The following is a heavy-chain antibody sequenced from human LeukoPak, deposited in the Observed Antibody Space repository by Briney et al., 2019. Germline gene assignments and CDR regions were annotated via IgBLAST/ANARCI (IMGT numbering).Heavy chain of an antibody. V-gene: IGHV1-8*02. CDR3: ARDFWSGYYQGYMDV. CDR1: GYTFTSYD. J-gene: IGHJ6*03. Sequence: ASVKVSCKASGYTFTSYDINWVRQATGQGLEWMGWMNPNSGNTGYAQKFQGRVTVTRDTSISAAYMELSRLRSDDTAVYYCARDFWSGYYQGYMDVWGKGTTVTVSS. D-gene: IGHD3-3*01. CDR2: MNPNSGNT.